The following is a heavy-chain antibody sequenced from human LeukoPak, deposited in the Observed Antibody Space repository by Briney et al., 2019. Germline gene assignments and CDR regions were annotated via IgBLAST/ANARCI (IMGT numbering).Heavy chain of an antibody. CDR2: IFPGDSET. V-gene: IGHV5-51*01. J-gene: IGHJ4*02. CDR3: ARQDLGDYVRNYFQS. D-gene: IGHD4-17*01. CDR1: GSNFVDYW. Sequence: GESLKISCKDSGSNFVDYWIGWVRQVPGRGLEWMAVIFPGDSETTYSPSFQGQVSISVDTSTNTAYLEWSSLKAPDTAIYYCARQDLGDYVRNYFQSWGQGTLVIVSS.